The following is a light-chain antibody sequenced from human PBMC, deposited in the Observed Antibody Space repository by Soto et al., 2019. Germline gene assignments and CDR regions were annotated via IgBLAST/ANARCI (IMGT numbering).Light chain of an antibody. CDR3: CSFAGSNPFPYV. J-gene: IGLJ1*01. CDR1: ISDVGSHNL. CDR2: EVN. V-gene: IGLV2-23*02. Sequence: QSVLTQPASVSGSPGQSITISCTGTISDVGSHNLVSWYQQHPDKAPKLIIYEVNERPSGVSSRFSGSKSGNTASLTVSGLQPVDEADYHCCSFAGSNPFPYVFGTGTKVTVL.